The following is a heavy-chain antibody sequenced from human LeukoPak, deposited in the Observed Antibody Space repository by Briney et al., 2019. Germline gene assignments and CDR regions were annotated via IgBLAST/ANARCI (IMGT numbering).Heavy chain of an antibody. CDR2: ISSSVSTT. D-gene: IGHD3-10*01. CDR3: ARVGITMVRGVIYVDY. Sequence: GGSLRLSCAAFGFTFSDYYVSWIRQAPGTGLEWVSYISSSVSTTYHADSVKGRFTISRDNAKNSLYLQMNSLRAEDTAVYYCARVGITMVRGVIYVDYWGQGTLVTVSS. CDR1: GFTFSDYY. J-gene: IGHJ4*02. V-gene: IGHV3-11*01.